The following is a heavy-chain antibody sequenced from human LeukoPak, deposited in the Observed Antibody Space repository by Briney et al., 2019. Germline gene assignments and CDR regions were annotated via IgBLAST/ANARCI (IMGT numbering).Heavy chain of an antibody. J-gene: IGHJ5*02. CDR2: IYITGST. Sequence: PSQTLSLTCTVSGGSISSGSYCWSWIRQPAGKGLEWIGRIYITGSTTYNPSLKSRVTMSLDTSKNQFSLKLSSVTAADTAVYYCARDSGTKGEVKFDPWGQGTLVTVSS. V-gene: IGHV4-61*02. D-gene: IGHD3-10*01. CDR3: ARDSGTKGEVKFDP. CDR1: GGSISSGSYC.